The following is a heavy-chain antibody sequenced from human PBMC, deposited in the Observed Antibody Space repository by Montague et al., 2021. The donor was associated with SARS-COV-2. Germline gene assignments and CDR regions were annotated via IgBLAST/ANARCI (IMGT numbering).Heavy chain of an antibody. Sequence: SLRLSCAASGFTVSSSHMSWVRQAPGKGLEWVSVIYSGGTTYYADSVKGRFTISRDNSKNTLYLQMNSLRAEDTAVYYCARALSFSNWFDPWGQGTLVTASS. J-gene: IGHJ5*02. CDR1: GFTVSSSH. D-gene: IGHD2-2*01. V-gene: IGHV3-66*01. CDR3: ARALSFSNWFDP. CDR2: IYSGGTT.